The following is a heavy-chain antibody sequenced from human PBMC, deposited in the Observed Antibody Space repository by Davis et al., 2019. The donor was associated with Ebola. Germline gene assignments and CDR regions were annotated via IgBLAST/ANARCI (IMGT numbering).Heavy chain of an antibody. V-gene: IGHV4-59*01. CDR3: DP. CDR2: IYYSGST. Sequence: MPSETLSLTCTVSGGSISSYYWSCIRQPPGKGLEWIGYIYYSGSTNYNPSLKSRVTISVDTSKNQFSLKVSYDFWSGTTDNWFDPWGQGTLVTVSS. D-gene: IGHD3-3*01. CDR1: GGSISSYY. J-gene: IGHJ5*02.